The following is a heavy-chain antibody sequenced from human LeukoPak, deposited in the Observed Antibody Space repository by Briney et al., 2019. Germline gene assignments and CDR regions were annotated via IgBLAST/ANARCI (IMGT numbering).Heavy chain of an antibody. CDR2: IRFDGSDA. Sequence: GGSLRLSCAASAFTFSTYGMHWVRQAPGKGLEWVAFIRFDGSDAYYADSVKGRLTISRDNSKNTLFLQMHSLRAEDTAVYYCAKDGFDFWGAFPRCYYYMYVWGQGTTVTVSS. CDR3: AKDGFDFWGAFPRCYYYMYV. J-gene: IGHJ6*03. CDR1: AFTFSTYG. V-gene: IGHV3-30*02. D-gene: IGHD3-3*01.